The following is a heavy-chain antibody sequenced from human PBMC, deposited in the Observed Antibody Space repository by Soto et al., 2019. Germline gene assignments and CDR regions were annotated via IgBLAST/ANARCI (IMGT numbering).Heavy chain of an antibody. D-gene: IGHD3-10*01. CDR1: GFTFSSYA. Sequence: GRSRTLACRASGFTFSSYAMSPVRQAPGKGLEWVSAISGSGGSTYYADSVKGRFTISRDNSKNTLYLQMNSLRAEDTAVYYCAKEKVSVRGNFDYWGQGTLVTVSS. CDR3: AKEKVSVRGNFDY. V-gene: IGHV3-23*01. J-gene: IGHJ4*02. CDR2: ISGSGGST.